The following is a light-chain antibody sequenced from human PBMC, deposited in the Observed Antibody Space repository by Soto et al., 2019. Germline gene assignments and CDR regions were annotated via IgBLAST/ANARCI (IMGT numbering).Light chain of an antibody. J-gene: IGLJ1*01. CDR1: SSDVGGYNY. CDR3: SSYTTSNTRQIV. V-gene: IGLV2-14*03. CDR2: DVS. Sequence: QSVLTQPASVSGSPGQSITISCTGTSSDVGGYNYVSWYQHHPGKAPKLMIYDVSNRPSGVSNRFSGSKSGNTASLTISGLQPEDEADYYCSSYTTSNTRQIVIGTGTKVTVL.